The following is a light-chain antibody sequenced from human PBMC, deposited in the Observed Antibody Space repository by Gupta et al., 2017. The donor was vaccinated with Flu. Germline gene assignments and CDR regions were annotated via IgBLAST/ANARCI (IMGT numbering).Light chain of an antibody. CDR3: RQSDSTPYT. Sequence: PSSLSASVGDRVTITCRASQKISRYLNWYQQKSGKAPKLLIRAASRVQSGVPSRFSGSGSGTDFTLTIISLQPEDFATYYCRQSDSTPYTFGQGTKLEI. CDR2: AAS. J-gene: IGKJ2*01. V-gene: IGKV1-39*01. CDR1: QKISRY.